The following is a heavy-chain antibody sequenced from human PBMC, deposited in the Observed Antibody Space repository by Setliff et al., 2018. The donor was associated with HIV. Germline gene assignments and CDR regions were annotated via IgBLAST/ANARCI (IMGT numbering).Heavy chain of an antibody. D-gene: IGHD3-9*01. V-gene: IGHV4-31*03. CDR1: GGSISSGGYY. J-gene: IGHJ6*03. Sequence: TLSLTCTVSGGSISSGGYYWTWIRQHPGKGLEWIGYIYYSGSTYYNPSLKSRVTISVDTSKNQFSLKLSSVTAADTAVYYCARSKYYDILTAYGDYYYYMDVWGKGATVTVSS. CDR2: IYYSGST. CDR3: ARSKYYDILTAYGDYYYYMDV.